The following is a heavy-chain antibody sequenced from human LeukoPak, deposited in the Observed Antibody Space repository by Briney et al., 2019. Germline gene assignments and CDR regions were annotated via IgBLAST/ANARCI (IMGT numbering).Heavy chain of an antibody. D-gene: IGHD1-26*01. CDR3: AGGVGATSYEGFDY. CDR2: IIPIFGTA. CDR1: GGTFSSYA. V-gene: IGHV1-69*05. J-gene: IGHJ4*02. Sequence: ASVTVSCKASGGTFSSYAISWVRQAPGQGLEWMGGIIPIFGTANYAQRFQGRVTITTDESTSTAYMELSSLRSEDTAVYYCAGGVGATSYEGFDYWGQGTLVTVSS.